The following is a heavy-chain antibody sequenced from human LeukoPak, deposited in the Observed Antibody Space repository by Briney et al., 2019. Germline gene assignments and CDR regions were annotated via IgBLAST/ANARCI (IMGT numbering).Heavy chain of an antibody. V-gene: IGHV1-2*02. CDR2: MNSNSGGT. D-gene: IGHD6-19*01. CDR3: ARASQWLVATGADAFDI. Sequence: ASVKVSCKASGYTFTGYYMHWVRQAPGQGLEWMGWMNSNSGGTNYARKFQGRVTMTRDTSISTAYMELSRLRSDDTAVYYCARASQWLVATGADAFDIWGQGTMVTVSS. CDR1: GYTFTGYY. J-gene: IGHJ3*02.